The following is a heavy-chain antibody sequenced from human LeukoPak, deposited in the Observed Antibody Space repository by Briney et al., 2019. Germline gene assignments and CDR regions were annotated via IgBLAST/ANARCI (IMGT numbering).Heavy chain of an antibody. Sequence: PGRSLRLSCAASGFTFSSYAMHWVRQAPDKGLEWVAVMSYDGSNEYYADSVKGRFTISRDNSKNTLYLQMNSLRAEDTALYYCSRDFGPEIVVVPAAKSTSRRGYYYMDVWGKGTTVTDSS. D-gene: IGHD2-2*01. CDR3: SRDFGPEIVVVPAAKSTSRRGYYYMDV. CDR1: GFTFSSYA. V-gene: IGHV3-30-3*01. J-gene: IGHJ6*03. CDR2: MSYDGSNE.